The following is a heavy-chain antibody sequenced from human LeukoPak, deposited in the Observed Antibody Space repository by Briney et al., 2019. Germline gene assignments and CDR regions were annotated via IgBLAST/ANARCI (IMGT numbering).Heavy chain of an antibody. D-gene: IGHD1-14*01. CDR2: ISSNGGST. CDR1: GFTFSSYA. V-gene: IGHV3-64*01. Sequence: PGGSLRLSCAASGFTFSSYAMHWVRQAPGKGLEYVSAISSNGGSTYYANSVKGRFTISRDNSKNTLYLQMGSLRAEDMAVYYCARVPITGTTAPDYWGQGTLVTVPS. J-gene: IGHJ4*02. CDR3: ARVPITGTTAPDY.